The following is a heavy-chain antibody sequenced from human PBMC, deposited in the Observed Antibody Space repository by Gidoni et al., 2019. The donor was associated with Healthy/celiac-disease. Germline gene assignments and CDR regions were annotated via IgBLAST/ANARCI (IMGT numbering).Heavy chain of an antibody. CDR3: AREGPAEPDKPRTKAFDI. Sequence: QVQLQESGPGLVKPSQTLSLTCTVSGGSISSGSYYWSWIRQPAGKGLEWIGRIYTSGSTNYNPSLKSRVTMSVDTSKNQFSLKLSSVTAADTAVYYCAREGPAEPDKPRTKAFDIWGQGTMVTVSS. V-gene: IGHV4-61*02. CDR1: GGSISSGSYY. J-gene: IGHJ3*02. CDR2: IYTSGST. D-gene: IGHD1-7*01.